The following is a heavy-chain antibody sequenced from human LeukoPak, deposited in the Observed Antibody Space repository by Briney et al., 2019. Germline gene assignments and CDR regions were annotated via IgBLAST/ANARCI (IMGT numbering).Heavy chain of an antibody. Sequence: PSETLSLTCAVYGGPFRGYYWSWIRQAPGKGLEWIGEINHSGSFNYNPSLKSRLLILVDTSKNQFSLKLSSVTAADTAVYYCARVTYCTTTSCHPLGWFDPWGQGTLVTVSS. CDR3: ARVTYCTTTSCHPLGWFDP. D-gene: IGHD2-8*01. J-gene: IGHJ5*02. CDR1: GGPFRGYY. CDR2: INHSGSF. V-gene: IGHV4-34*01.